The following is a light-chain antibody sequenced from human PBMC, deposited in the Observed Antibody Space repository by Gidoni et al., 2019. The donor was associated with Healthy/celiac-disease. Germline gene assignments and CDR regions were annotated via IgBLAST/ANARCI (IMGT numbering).Light chain of an antibody. CDR2: GKN. J-gene: IGLJ2*01. CDR3: NSRDSSGNHPHVV. CDR1: SLRSYY. V-gene: IGLV3-19*01. Sequence: SSELTQDPAVSVALGQTVRITCQGDSLRSYYASWYQQKRGQAPVLVIYGKNNRPSGIPDLFSGSSSGNTASLTITGAQAEDEADYYCNSRDSSGNHPHVVFGGGTKLTVL.